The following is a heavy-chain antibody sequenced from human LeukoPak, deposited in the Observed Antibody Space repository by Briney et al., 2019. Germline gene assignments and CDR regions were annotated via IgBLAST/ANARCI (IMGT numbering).Heavy chain of an antibody. D-gene: IGHD2-15*01. Sequence: PGGSLRLSCAASGFAFSDFWMSWVRQAPGKGLEWVANIRHDGNAKNYVPSVRGRFTISRDNAKNSLYLQMNSLTVEDMAVYYCATSHDSAGNDWGQGTLVTVSS. CDR1: GFAFSDFW. CDR3: ATSHDSAGND. V-gene: IGHV3-7*01. CDR2: IRHDGNAK. J-gene: IGHJ4*02.